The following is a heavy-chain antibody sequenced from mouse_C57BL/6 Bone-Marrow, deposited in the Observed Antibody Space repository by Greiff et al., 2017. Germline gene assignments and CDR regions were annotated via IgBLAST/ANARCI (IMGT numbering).Heavy chain of an antibody. CDR2: IRLKSDNYAT. D-gene: IGHD2-2*01. CDR3: TEGYDVSWCAY. Sequence: EVKLQAPGGGLVQPGGSMKLSCVASGFTFSNYWMNWVRQSPEKGLEWVAQIRLKSDNYATHYAASVKGRFTISRDDSKSSVYLQMNNLRAEDTGMYYCTEGYDVSWCAYWGQGTLVTVSA. J-gene: IGHJ3*01. CDR1: GFTFSNYW. V-gene: IGHV6-3*01.